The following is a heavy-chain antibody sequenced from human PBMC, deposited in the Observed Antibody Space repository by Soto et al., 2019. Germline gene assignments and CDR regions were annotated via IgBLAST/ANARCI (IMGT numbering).Heavy chain of an antibody. V-gene: IGHV4-30-4*01. CDR2: IYHSGST. J-gene: IGHJ5*02. D-gene: IGHD6-25*01. CDR3: ARQRPDGARLDP. CDR1: GGSISSGDYY. Sequence: QVQLQELAPGLVKPSQTLSLTCTVSGGSISSGDYYWIWIRQPPGKGMEWIGYIYHSGSTYYNPSLKSRFTISVDTSKNQFSLKLSSATAADTAVYYRARQRPDGARLDPWGQGTLVTVSS.